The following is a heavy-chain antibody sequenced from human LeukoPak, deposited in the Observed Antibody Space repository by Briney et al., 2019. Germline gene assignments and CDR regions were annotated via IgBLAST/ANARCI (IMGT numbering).Heavy chain of an antibody. V-gene: IGHV3-74*01. CDR1: GFTFSSYW. CDR3: AKAPVTSCSGVYCYPFDY. D-gene: IGHD2-15*01. J-gene: IGHJ4*02. Sequence: GGSLRLSCAASGFTFSSYWMHWVRQAPGKGLVWVSRINSDGSSTSYADSVKGRFTISRDNSKNTLYLQMNSLRAEDAAVYYCAKAPVTSCSGVYCYPFDYWGQGTLVTVSS. CDR2: INSDGSST.